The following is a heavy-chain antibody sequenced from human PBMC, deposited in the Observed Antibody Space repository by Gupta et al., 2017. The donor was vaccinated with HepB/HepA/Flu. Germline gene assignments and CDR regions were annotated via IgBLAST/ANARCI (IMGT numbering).Heavy chain of an antibody. J-gene: IGHJ5*02. Sequence: EVQLVESGGGLVQPGGSLRLSCAASGFTFSSYWLHWVRQAPGKGLVWVSRINSDGSSTNYGDSVKGRFTISRDNAKNTLYLQMNSLRADDTAVYYCARAYSVGGANWFDPWCQGTLVTVSS. CDR1: GFTFSSYW. CDR3: ARAYSVGGANWFDP. D-gene: IGHD1-26*01. CDR2: INSDGSST. V-gene: IGHV3-74*01.